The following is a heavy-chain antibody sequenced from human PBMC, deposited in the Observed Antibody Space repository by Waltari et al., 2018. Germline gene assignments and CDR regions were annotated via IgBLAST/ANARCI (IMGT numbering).Heavy chain of an antibody. D-gene: IGHD5-18*01. CDR3: TRDRYGYSYGPLDY. Sequence: EVQLVESGGGLVKPGRSLTLSCLASGFTFGDYAMTWVRQAPGKGLEWVGFIRSEGYGGTTEYAASAQGRFNISRDDSKSSAYLQMNSLRTDDTAVYFCTRDRYGYSYGPLDYWGQGTLVTVSS. V-gene: IGHV3-49*04. CDR2: IRSEGYGGTT. J-gene: IGHJ4*02. CDR1: GFTFGDYA.